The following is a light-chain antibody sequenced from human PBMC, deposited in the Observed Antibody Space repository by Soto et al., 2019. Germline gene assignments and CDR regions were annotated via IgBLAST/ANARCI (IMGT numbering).Light chain of an antibody. CDR2: GAS. CDR1: QSVSSSY. CDR3: QQYGSSPELYMYT. Sequence: EIVLTQSPGTLSLSPGERATLSCRASQSVSSSYLAWYQQKPGQAPRLLIYGASSRATGIPDRFSGSGSGTDFTLTISRLEPEDFAVYYCQQYGSSPELYMYTFGQGTKVDIK. V-gene: IGKV3-20*01. J-gene: IGKJ2*01.